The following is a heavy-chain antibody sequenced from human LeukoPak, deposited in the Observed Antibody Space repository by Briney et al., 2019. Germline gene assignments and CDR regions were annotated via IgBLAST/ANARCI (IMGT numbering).Heavy chain of an antibody. CDR1: GGSFSGYY. CDR3: ARWMVGDTFDY. V-gene: IGHV4-34*01. J-gene: IGHJ4*02. CDR2: INHSGYT. Sequence: SETLSLTCAVYGGSFSGYYWSWIRQPPGKGLEWIGEINHSGYTNYNPSLKSRVTISVDTSKNQFSLKLSSVTAADTAVYYCARWMVGDTFDYWGQGTLVTVSS. D-gene: IGHD1-26*01.